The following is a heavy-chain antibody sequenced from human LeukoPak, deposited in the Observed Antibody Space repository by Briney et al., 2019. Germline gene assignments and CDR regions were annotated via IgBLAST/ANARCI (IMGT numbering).Heavy chain of an antibody. V-gene: IGHV4-59*08. CDR2: IYYSGST. CDR3: ARRSSTYYYDSSFDY. CDR1: GGSISSYY. D-gene: IGHD3-22*01. Sequence: SETLSLTCTVSGGSISSYYWSWIRQPPGKGLEWIGYIYYSGSTNYNPSLKSRVTISVDTSKNQFSLKLSSVTAADTAVYYCARRSSTYYYDSSFDYWGQGTLVTVSS. J-gene: IGHJ4*02.